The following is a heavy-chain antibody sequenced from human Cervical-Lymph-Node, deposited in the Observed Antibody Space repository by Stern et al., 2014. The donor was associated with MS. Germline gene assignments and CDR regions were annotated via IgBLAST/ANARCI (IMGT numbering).Heavy chain of an antibody. V-gene: IGHV4-59*01. D-gene: IGHD3-16*02. Sequence: QLQLQESGPGLVKPSETLSLMCSVSSGFIGNNYWSWIRQPPGKGLEWIGHLYYSGSTYCNPSLKRRVTISLDTSKNQLSLRLSSVTAADTAVYYCARAGPYDYIWGNFRHRAFYFDSWGQGALVTVSS. CDR1: SGFIGNNY. CDR3: ARAGPYDYIWGNFRHRAFYFDS. CDR2: LYYSGST. J-gene: IGHJ4*02.